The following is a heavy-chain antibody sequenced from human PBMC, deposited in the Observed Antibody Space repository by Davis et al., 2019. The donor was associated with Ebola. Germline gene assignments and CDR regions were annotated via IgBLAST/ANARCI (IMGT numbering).Heavy chain of an antibody. CDR2: ISSSSTI. Sequence: GESLKISCAASGFTFSSYSMNWVRQAPGKGLEWVSYISSSSTIYYADSVKGRFTVSRDNAKNSLYLQMNSLRAEDTAVYYCVRDPALVVTGGGWFFGLWGRGTLVTVSS. CDR1: GFTFSSYS. J-gene: IGHJ2*01. D-gene: IGHD2-21*02. V-gene: IGHV3-48*04. CDR3: VRDPALVVTGGGWFFGL.